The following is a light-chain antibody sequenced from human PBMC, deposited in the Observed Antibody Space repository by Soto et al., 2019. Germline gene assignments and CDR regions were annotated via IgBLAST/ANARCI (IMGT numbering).Light chain of an antibody. V-gene: IGKV3-20*01. Sequence: IVLTQSPGTLSLSPGERTTLSCRASQSISRYLAWYQQKPGQGLRLLIYGASSRATGIPDRFSGSGSGTDFTLIISRLEPEDFAVYYCQQYGSSPGTFGQGTKVDIK. CDR1: QSISRY. CDR3: QQYGSSPGT. CDR2: GAS. J-gene: IGKJ1*01.